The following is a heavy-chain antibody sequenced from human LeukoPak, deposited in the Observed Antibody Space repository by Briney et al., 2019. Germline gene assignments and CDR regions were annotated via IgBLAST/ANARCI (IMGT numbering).Heavy chain of an antibody. CDR3: ARADGSGWLTY. CDR2: MNNDGSST. CDR1: GFTFSSYW. V-gene: IGHV3-74*01. J-gene: IGHJ4*02. D-gene: IGHD6-19*01. Sequence: GGSLRLSCAPSGFTFSSYWMHCVSQAPGKGLVWVSRMNNDGSSTIYADSVKGRFTISRDNAKNTLYLQMNSLRAEDTAVYYCARADGSGWLTYWGQGTLVTVSS.